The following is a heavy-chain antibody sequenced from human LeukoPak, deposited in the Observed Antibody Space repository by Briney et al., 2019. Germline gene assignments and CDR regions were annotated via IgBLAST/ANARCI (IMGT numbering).Heavy chain of an antibody. Sequence: GGSLRLSCAASGFTFSSYAMHWVRQAPGKGLEWVAVISYDGSNKYYADSVKDRFTISRDNSKNTLYLQMNSLRAEDTAVYYCARDLRDGYNYGLYFLHWGQGTLVTVSS. CDR1: GFTFSSYA. V-gene: IGHV3-30-3*01. D-gene: IGHD5-24*01. J-gene: IGHJ1*01. CDR3: ARDLRDGYNYGLYFLH. CDR2: ISYDGSNK.